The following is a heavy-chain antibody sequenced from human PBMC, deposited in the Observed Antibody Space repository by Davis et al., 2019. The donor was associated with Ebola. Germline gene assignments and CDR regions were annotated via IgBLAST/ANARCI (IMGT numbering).Heavy chain of an antibody. D-gene: IGHD1-1*01. CDR1: GYTFTSYA. Sequence: ASVKVSCKASGYTFTSYAMHWVRQAPGQGLEWMGWISAYNGNTNYAQKLQGRVTMTTDTSTSTAYMEVGSLKSDDTAVYYCARAQFPTTSDHWGQGTLVTVSS. CDR2: ISAYNGNT. J-gene: IGHJ4*02. CDR3: ARAQFPTTSDH. V-gene: IGHV1-18*01.